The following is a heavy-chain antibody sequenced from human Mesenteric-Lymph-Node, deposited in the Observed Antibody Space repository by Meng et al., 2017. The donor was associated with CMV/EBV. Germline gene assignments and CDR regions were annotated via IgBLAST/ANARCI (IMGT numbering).Heavy chain of an antibody. CDR3: ARDLSDTYFDY. CDR2: IYSDGST. D-gene: IGHD3-16*01. CDR1: GFTVSSNY. V-gene: IGHV3-53*01. Sequence: GESLKISCAASGFTVSSNYMSWVRQVPGKGLEWVSIIYSDGSTHYADSVKGRFTISRDNSKNTVYLQMNSLRVEDTAVYYCARDLSDTYFDYWGQGTLVTVSS. J-gene: IGHJ4*02.